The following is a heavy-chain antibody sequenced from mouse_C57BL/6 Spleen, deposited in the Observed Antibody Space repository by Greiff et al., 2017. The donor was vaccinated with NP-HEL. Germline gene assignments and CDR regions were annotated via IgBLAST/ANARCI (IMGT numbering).Heavy chain of an antibody. Sequence: EVQLVESGGGLVKPGGSLKLSCAASGFTFSSYAMSWVRQTPEKRLEWVATISDGGSYTYYPDNVKGRFTISRDNAKNNLYLQMSHLKSEDTAMYYCAREDSHYAMDYWGQGTSVTVSS. V-gene: IGHV5-4*01. CDR1: GFTFSSYA. CDR2: ISDGGSYT. J-gene: IGHJ4*01. CDR3: AREDSHYAMDY.